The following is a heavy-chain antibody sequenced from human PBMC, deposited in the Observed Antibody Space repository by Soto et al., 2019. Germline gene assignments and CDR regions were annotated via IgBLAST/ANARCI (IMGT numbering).Heavy chain of an antibody. D-gene: IGHD2-2*01. CDR1: GGSFSGYY. Sequence: SETLSLTCAVYGGSFSGYYWSWIRQPPGKGLEWIGEINHSGSTNYNPSLKSRVTISVDTSKNQFSLKLSSVTAADTAVYYCAARTVVPAAMPAKGWFDPWGQGTLVTVSS. J-gene: IGHJ5*02. CDR2: INHSGST. V-gene: IGHV4-34*01. CDR3: AARTVVPAAMPAKGWFDP.